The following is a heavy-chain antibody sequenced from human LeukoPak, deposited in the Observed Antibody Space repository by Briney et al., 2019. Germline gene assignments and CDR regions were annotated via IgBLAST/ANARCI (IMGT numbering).Heavy chain of an antibody. CDR2: IDPSDSYT. J-gene: IGHJ4*02. V-gene: IGHV5-10-1*01. Sequence: GESLRISCKGSGYSFTSYWISWVRQMPGKGLEWMGRIDPSDSYTNYSPSFQGHVTISADKSISTAYLQWSSLKASDTAMYYCARLYHSGSYLYKPYFDCWGQGTLVPVSS. CDR1: GYSFTSYW. CDR3: ARLYHSGSYLYKPYFDC. D-gene: IGHD1-26*01.